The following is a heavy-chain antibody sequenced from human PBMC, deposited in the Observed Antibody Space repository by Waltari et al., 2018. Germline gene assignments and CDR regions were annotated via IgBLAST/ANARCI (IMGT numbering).Heavy chain of an antibody. Sequence: QVQLQQWGAGLLKPSETLSLSCAVYGGSFSGYYWGWIRQPPGKGLEWIGEINHSGSTNYNPSLKSLVTISVDTSKIQFSLKLSSVTAADTALYYCARGAMVVTPTMAFDIWGQGTMVTVSS. V-gene: IGHV4-34*01. J-gene: IGHJ3*02. CDR1: GGSFSGYY. CDR2: INHSGST. D-gene: IGHD2-21*02. CDR3: ARGAMVVTPTMAFDI.